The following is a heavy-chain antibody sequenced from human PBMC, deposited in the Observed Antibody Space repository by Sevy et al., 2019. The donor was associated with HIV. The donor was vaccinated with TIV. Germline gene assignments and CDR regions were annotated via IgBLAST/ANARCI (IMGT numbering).Heavy chain of an antibody. CDR1: GYTFTGYY. V-gene: IGHV1-2*06. D-gene: IGHD2-15*01. CDR3: ARVGSGGSWYCPDV. J-gene: IGHJ6*02. Sequence: ASVKVSCKASGYTFTGYYMHWVRQAPGQGLEWMGRINPNSGGTNYAQKFQGRVTMTRDTSISTAYMELSRLRSDDTAVYYCARVGSGGSWYCPDVWGQGTTVTVSS. CDR2: INPNSGGT.